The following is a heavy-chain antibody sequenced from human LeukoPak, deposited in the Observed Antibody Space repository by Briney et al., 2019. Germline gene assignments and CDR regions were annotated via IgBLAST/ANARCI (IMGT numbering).Heavy chain of an antibody. V-gene: IGHV4-39*02. D-gene: IGHD6-13*01. Sequence: SGTLSLTSTVSVVSTSGTSYCWGWIRQPPGKGLEWSVDMYYSGSTNPNPSRKSRVTISVDMSNNHFSLNLRSVTAADTAVSYCARRPSSWSRHFDPWGQGTLVTVSS. CDR1: VVSTSGTSYC. J-gene: IGHJ5*02. CDR2: MYYSGST. CDR3: ARRPSSWSRHFDP.